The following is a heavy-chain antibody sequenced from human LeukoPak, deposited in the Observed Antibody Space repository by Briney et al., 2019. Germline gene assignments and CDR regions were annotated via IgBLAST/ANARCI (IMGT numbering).Heavy chain of an antibody. CDR1: GFTFSSYS. V-gene: IGHV3-48*01. CDR2: ISSSSSTI. CDR3: ASTIRFLEWLSYFDY. J-gene: IGHJ4*02. Sequence: PGGSLRLSCAASGFTFSSYSMNWVRQAPGKGLEWVSYISSSSSTIYYADSVRGRFTISRDNAKNSLYLQMNGLRAEDTAVYYCASTIRFLEWLSYFDYWGQGTLVTVSS. D-gene: IGHD3-3*01.